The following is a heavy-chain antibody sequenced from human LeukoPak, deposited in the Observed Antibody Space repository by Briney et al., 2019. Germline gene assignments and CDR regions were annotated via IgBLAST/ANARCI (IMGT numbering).Heavy chain of an antibody. CDR2: INHSGST. V-gene: IGHV4-34*01. J-gene: IGHJ4*02. CDR3: ERGNDIVVVAAVRYFHRLRFDY. D-gene: IGHD2-15*01. Sequence: PSETLSLTCAVYGGSFSDYYWSWIRQPPGKGLEWIGEINHSGSTKYNPSLKSRVTISVDTSKNQFYLKLSSVTAADTAVYYCERGNDIVVVAAVRYFHRLRFDYWGQETLVTVSS. CDR1: GGSFSDYY.